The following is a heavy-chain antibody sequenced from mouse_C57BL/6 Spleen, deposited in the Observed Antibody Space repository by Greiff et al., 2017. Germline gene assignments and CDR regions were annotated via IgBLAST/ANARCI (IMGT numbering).Heavy chain of an antibody. CDR3: AAFETCFAY. J-gene: IGHJ3*01. CDR1: GYTFTDYY. Sequence: QVQLQQSGPELVRPGASVKMSCKASGYTFTDYYINWVKQRPGQGLEWIARIYPGRGTTYYNAKFKGKATWTAEQSCSTAYMQLRRLTAEASTVYFCAAFETCFAYWGQGTLVTVSA. CDR2: IYPGRGTT. V-gene: IGHV1-76*01.